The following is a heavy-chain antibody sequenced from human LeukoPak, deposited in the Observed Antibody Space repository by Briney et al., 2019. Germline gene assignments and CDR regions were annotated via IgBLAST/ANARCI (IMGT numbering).Heavy chain of an antibody. J-gene: IGHJ4*02. CDR3: ARDPEGGARDY. Sequence: GWSLRLSCAASGFTFSSYWMSWVRQAPGKGLEWVAFINRDGSEKYYVDSVKGRFTISRDNAKNSLFLQMNSLRAEDTAVYYCARDPEGGARDYWGQGTLVTVSS. CDR1: GFTFSSYW. D-gene: IGHD1-26*01. CDR2: INRDGSEK. V-gene: IGHV3-7*01.